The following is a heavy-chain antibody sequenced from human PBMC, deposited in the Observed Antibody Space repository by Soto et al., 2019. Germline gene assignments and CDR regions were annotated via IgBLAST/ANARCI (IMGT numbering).Heavy chain of an antibody. V-gene: IGHV3-74*01. Sequence: EVQLVESGGGLVQRGGSLRVSCAASGFTFSRFWMHWVRQAPGMGLVWVSRINSDGSSTNYADSVKGRFTISRDNAKNRLYLQMNSPRVSETPVFYCARAGGSGSGGSCTHKNLYDMDVWGQGTTVTVSS. J-gene: IGHJ6*02. D-gene: IGHD2-15*01. CDR2: INSDGSST. CDR3: ARAGGSGSGGSCTHKNLYDMDV. CDR1: GFTFSRFW.